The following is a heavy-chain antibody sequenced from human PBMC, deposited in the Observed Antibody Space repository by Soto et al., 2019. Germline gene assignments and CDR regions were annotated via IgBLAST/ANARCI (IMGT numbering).Heavy chain of an antibody. CDR2: ITDRGSI. J-gene: IGHJ2*01. V-gene: IGHV4-34*01. Sequence: QVQLQQWGAGPLRPLETLSLTCGVSGGSLSGYYWAWIRQSPGKGLEWIGEITDRGSINYNPSLKSRVSISVDTSKNHYALNLRAVTASDTAVYYCARESHDILTGPPWVWYFDLWGRGTLVTVSS. CDR3: ARESHDILTGPPWVWYFDL. CDR1: GGSLSGYY. D-gene: IGHD3-9*01.